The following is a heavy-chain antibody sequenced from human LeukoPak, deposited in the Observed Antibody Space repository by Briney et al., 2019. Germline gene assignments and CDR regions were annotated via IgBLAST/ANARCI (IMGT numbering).Heavy chain of an antibody. CDR1: GFTFSSYG. D-gene: IGHD7-27*01. V-gene: IGHV3-30*18. J-gene: IGHJ4*02. CDR3: AKDSATGDLIFIFDY. CDR2: ISYDGSNK. Sequence: PGGSLRLSCAASGFTFSSYGMPWVRQAPGKGLEWVAVISYDGSNKYYADSVKGRFTISRDNSKNTLYLQMNSLRAEDTAVYYCAKDSATGDLIFIFDYWGQGTLVTVSS.